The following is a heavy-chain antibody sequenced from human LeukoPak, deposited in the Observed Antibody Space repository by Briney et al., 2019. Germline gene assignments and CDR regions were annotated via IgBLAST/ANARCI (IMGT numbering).Heavy chain of an antibody. CDR2: IYPGDSDT. J-gene: IGHJ6*02. Sequence: PGESLKISCKGSGYSFTSYWIGWVRQMPGKGLEWMGIIYPGDSDTRYSPSFQGQVTISADKSISTAYLQWSSLKASDTAMYYCARQGAVASTREDMDVWGQGATVTVSS. V-gene: IGHV5-51*01. D-gene: IGHD6-19*01. CDR1: GYSFTSYW. CDR3: ARQGAVASTREDMDV.